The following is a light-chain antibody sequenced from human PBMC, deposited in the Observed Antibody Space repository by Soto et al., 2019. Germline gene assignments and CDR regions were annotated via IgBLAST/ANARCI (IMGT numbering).Light chain of an antibody. CDR1: SSDVGGYSY. V-gene: IGLV2-8*01. CDR2: EVS. Sequence: SVLTQPPSASGSPGQSVTISCTGTSSDVGGYSYVSWYQQHPGKAPKLMIYEVSKRPSGVPDRFSGSKSGNTASLTVSGLQAEDEADYYCSSYAGSNNLGVFGTGTKVTVL. CDR3: SSYAGSNNLGV. J-gene: IGLJ1*01.